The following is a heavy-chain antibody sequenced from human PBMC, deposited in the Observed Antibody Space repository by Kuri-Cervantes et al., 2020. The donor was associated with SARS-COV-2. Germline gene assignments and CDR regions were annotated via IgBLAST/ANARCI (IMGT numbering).Heavy chain of an antibody. CDR1: GFDFSSHW. J-gene: IGHJ4*02. V-gene: IGHV5-51*01. Sequence: GESLKISCQGSGFDFSSHWIGWVRQMPGQGLEWMGIVYPDDSDTRYSPSFQGQVAISADKSISTAYLQWSSLKASDTAMYYCARELTGDMLADYWGQGTLVTVSS. CDR3: ARELTGDMLADY. D-gene: IGHD7-27*01. CDR2: VYPDDSDT.